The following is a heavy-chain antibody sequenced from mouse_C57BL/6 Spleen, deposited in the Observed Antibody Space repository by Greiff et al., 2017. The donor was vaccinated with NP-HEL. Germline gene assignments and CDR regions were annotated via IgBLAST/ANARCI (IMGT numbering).Heavy chain of an antibody. Sequence: VQLKESGPGLVKPSQSLSLTCSVPGYSITSGYYWNWIRQFPGNKLEWMGYISYDGSNNYNPSLKNRISITRDTSKNQFFLKLNSVTTEDTATYYCARDLRDGYYWYFDVWGTGTTVTVSS. V-gene: IGHV3-6*01. D-gene: IGHD2-3*01. CDR3: ARDLRDGYYWYFDV. CDR2: ISYDGSN. CDR1: GYSITSGYY. J-gene: IGHJ1*03.